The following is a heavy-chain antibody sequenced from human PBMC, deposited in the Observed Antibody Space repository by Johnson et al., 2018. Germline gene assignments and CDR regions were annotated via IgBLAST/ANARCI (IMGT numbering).Heavy chain of an antibody. V-gene: IGHV3-9*01. CDR1: RFTFDDYA. CDR2: ISWNSGSI. CDR3: ATVRTHSGSYPDAFDI. J-gene: IGHJ3*02. D-gene: IGHD1-26*01. Sequence: VQLVESGGGVVQPGRSLRLSCAASRFTFDDYAMHWVRQAPGKGLEWVSGISWNSGSIGYADSVKGRFTISRDNAKNSLYLQMNSLRAEDTALYYCATVRTHSGSYPDAFDIWGQGTMVTVSS.